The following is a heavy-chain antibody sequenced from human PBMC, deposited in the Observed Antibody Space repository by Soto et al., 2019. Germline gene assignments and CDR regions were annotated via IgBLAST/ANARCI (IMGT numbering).Heavy chain of an antibody. V-gene: IGHV3-21*01. Sequence: GGSLRLSCAASGFTFSSYSMNWVRQAPGKGLEWVSSISSSSSCIYYADSVKGRFTISRDNAKNSLYLQMNSLRAEDTAVYYCARDSAYGGYYFDYWGQGTLVTVSS. D-gene: IGHD5-12*01. J-gene: IGHJ4*02. CDR2: ISSSSSCI. CDR3: ARDSAYGGYYFDY. CDR1: GFTFSSYS.